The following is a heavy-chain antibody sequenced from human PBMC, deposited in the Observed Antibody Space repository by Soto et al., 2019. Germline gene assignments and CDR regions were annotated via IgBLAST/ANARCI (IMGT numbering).Heavy chain of an antibody. CDR1: GGSFSGYY. CDR3: ARGRGDVVVVTATTLNDY. J-gene: IGHJ4*02. D-gene: IGHD2-21*02. V-gene: IGHV4-34*01. CDR2: INHSGST. Sequence: QVQLQQWGAGLLKPSETLSLTCAVYGGSFSGYYWSWIRQPPGKGLEWIGEINHSGSTNYNPSLKSRVTISVDTSKNQFSLKLSSVTAADTAVYYCARGRGDVVVVTATTLNDYWGQGTLVTVSS.